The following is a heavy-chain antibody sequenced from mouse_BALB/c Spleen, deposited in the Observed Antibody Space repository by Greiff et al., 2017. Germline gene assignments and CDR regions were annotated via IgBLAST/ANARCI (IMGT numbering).Heavy chain of an antibody. J-gene: IGHJ3*01. CDR1: GYSITSGYY. CDR3: AGTTATAY. CDR2: ISYDGSN. Sequence: EVKLMESGPGLVKPSQSLSLTCSVTGYSITSGYYWNWIRQFPGNKLEWMGYISYDGSNNYNPSLKNRISITRDTSKNQFFLKLNSVTTEDTATYYCAGTTATAYWGQGTLVTVSA. V-gene: IGHV3-6*02. D-gene: IGHD1-2*01.